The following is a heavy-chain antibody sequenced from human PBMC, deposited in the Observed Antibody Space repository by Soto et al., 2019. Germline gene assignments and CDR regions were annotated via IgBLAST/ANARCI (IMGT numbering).Heavy chain of an antibody. CDR2: IYPGALAS. CDR1: GFTFTSYW. V-gene: IGHV5-51*01. CDR3: AKHEGYCSTTTCSNFDY. Sequence: GQSLTISCKGSGFTFTSYWIAWVRQMPGKGLAWMGIIYPGALASSYSQSFQGPDTISADKSINTAYLPWSSLKASDTAIYYCAKHEGYCSTTTCSNFDYWGQGSLVTVSS. J-gene: IGHJ4*02. D-gene: IGHD2-2*01.